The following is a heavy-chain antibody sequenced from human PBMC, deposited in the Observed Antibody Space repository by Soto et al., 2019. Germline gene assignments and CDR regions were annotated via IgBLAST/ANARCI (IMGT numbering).Heavy chain of an antibody. CDR1: GFTFIDAW. CDR2: LKSETDGVTA. CDR3: MTAPGLNVLF. J-gene: IGHJ4*02. V-gene: IGHV3-15*01. Sequence: EGQLVESGGGLVKPGGSLRLSCVGSGFTFIDAWMSWVRQAPGKGLEWVCRLKSETDGVTADYAAPVEGRFNISRDDSKNTLYLQMNSLKSEDTAVYYCMTAPGLNVLFWGQGALVTVSS. D-gene: IGHD3-16*01.